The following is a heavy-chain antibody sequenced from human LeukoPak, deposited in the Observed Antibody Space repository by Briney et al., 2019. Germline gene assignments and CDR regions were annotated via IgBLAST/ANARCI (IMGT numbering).Heavy chain of an antibody. Sequence: GGSLRLSCAASGFTFSSYGMHWVRQAPGKGLEWVAFIRYDGSNKYYADSVKGRLTISRDNSKNTLYLQMNSLRAEDTAVYYCAKGIVGASFDAFDIWGQGTMVTVSS. V-gene: IGHV3-30*02. CDR1: GFTFSSYG. J-gene: IGHJ3*02. CDR3: AKGIVGASFDAFDI. D-gene: IGHD1-26*01. CDR2: IRYDGSNK.